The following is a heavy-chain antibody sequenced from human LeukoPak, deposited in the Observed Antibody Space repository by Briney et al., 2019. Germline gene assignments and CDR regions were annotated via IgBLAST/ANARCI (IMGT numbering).Heavy chain of an antibody. Sequence: GGSLRLSCAASGFTFSSYGMHWVRQASGKGLEWVAVISYDGSNKYYADSVKGRFTISRDNSKNTLYLQMNSLRAEDTAVYYCAKDRPYSGYDKGPFDYWGQGTLVTVSS. CDR2: ISYDGSNK. CDR1: GFTFSSYG. CDR3: AKDRPYSGYDKGPFDY. J-gene: IGHJ4*02. D-gene: IGHD5-12*01. V-gene: IGHV3-30*18.